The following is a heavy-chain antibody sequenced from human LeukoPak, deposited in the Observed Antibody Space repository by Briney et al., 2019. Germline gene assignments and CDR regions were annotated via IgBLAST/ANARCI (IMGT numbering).Heavy chain of an antibody. J-gene: IGHJ4*02. CDR3: AKDGGWAFDL. CDR1: GFTLDCCA. V-gene: IGHV3-30*02. CDR2: IRNVGNEK. D-gene: IGHD6-19*01. Sequence: RGSLTLSCAASGFTLDCCAMHWVRQAPGKRLERVAFIRNVGNEKYYADSVKGRFFISRDNSKHTLSLQMNSLRVEDTAVYYCAKDGGWAFDLWAQGTLVSVSS.